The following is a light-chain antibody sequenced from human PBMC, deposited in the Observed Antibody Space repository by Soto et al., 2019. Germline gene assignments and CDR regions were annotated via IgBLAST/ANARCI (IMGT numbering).Light chain of an antibody. V-gene: IGKV3-11*01. CDR2: DAS. J-gene: IGKJ5*01. Sequence: EIVLTQSPATLSLSPGERATLSCRASQSVNTDLAWYQHRPGLTLRLLIYDASTRAIGIPARFSASGSGTDFTLTISSLEPEDFAVYFCQQRRNWPPITFGQGTRLEIK. CDR3: QQRRNWPPIT. CDR1: QSVNTD.